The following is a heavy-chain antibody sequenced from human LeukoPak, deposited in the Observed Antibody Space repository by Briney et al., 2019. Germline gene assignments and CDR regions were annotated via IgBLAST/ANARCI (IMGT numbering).Heavy chain of an antibody. CDR3: ARGPRGGEYYDFWSGYSDAFDI. Sequence: GGSLRLSCATSGFTFSSYAMHWVRQAPGKGLEWVALISYDGSNKYYADSVKARFIISRDNSKNTVYLQMNSLRAEDTAVYYCARGPRGGEYYDFWSGYSDAFDIWGQGTMVTVSS. D-gene: IGHD3-3*01. V-gene: IGHV3-30*04. CDR1: GFTFSSYA. CDR2: ISYDGSNK. J-gene: IGHJ3*02.